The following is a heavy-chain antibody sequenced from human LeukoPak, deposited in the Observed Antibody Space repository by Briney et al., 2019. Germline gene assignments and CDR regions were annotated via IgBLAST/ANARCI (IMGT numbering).Heavy chain of an antibody. CDR3: ARGAYSYAQDF. Sequence: ASDNLSFKTCGYTFPHYYIHWVRQAPGQGLEGMGIINPSGGSTNYAQTFQGRLSMTRDTSTSTVYMELSSLRSEDTAVYYCARGAYSYAQDFWGQGTLVTVSS. J-gene: IGHJ4*02. CDR2: INPSGGST. D-gene: IGHD5-18*01. V-gene: IGHV1-46*01. CDR1: GYTFPHYY.